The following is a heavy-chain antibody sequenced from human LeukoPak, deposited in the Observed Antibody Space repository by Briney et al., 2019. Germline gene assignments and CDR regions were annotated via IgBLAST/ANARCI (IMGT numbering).Heavy chain of an antibody. CDR1: GFTVSSYS. V-gene: IGHV3-21*01. Sequence: GGSLRLSCAASGFTVSSYSMNWVRQAPGKGLEWVSSISSSSSYIYYADSVKGRFTISRDNAKNSLYLQMNSLRAEDTAVYYCARDRTSIAAHFDYWGQGTLVTVSS. CDR2: ISSSSSYI. CDR3: ARDRTSIAAHFDY. D-gene: IGHD6-6*01. J-gene: IGHJ4*02.